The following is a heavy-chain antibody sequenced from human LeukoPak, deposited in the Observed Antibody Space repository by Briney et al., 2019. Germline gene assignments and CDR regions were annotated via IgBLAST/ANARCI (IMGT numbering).Heavy chain of an antibody. J-gene: IGHJ4*02. CDR1: GFTFRDYY. CDR3: ARDFGYSYGSGGVY. Sequence: GGSLRFSCAASGFTFRDYYMSWIRQAPGRGLEWVSYISSGGSAIYYTDSVKGRFTISRDNAKNSLYLQMNSLRAEDTAMYYCARDFGYSYGSGGVYWGQGTLVTVSS. V-gene: IGHV3-11*01. D-gene: IGHD5-18*01. CDR2: ISSGGSAI.